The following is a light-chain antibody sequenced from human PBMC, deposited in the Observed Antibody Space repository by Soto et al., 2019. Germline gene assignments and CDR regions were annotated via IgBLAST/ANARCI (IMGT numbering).Light chain of an antibody. V-gene: IGKV1-5*03. CDR2: KAS. J-gene: IGKJ1*01. CDR1: QTISSW. CDR3: QHYNSYSEA. Sequence: DIQMTQSPSTLSGYVGDRVTITCRASQTISSWLAWYQQKPRKAPKLLIYKASTLKSGVPSRFSGSGSGTELTLTISSLQPDDFATYYCQHYNSYSEAFGQGTKVDIK.